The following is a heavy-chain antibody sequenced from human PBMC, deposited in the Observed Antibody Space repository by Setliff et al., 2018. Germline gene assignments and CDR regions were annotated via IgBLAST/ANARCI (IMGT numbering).Heavy chain of an antibody. D-gene: IGHD1-1*01. CDR3: ARTGTYRYFDY. CDR1: DGSLSTYY. Sequence: SETLSLTCTVSDGSLSTYYWSWIRQPPGKGLEWIGRIYYRGDTYYNASLKGRLTISVDTAQNQFSLRLTSVTAADTAVYYCARTGTYRYFDYWGQGALVTVSS. V-gene: IGHV4-59*04. CDR2: IYYRGDT. J-gene: IGHJ4*02.